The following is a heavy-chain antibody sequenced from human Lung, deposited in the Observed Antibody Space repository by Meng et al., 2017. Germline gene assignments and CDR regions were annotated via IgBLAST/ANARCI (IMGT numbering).Heavy chain of an antibody. CDR2: IDPKSGDT. CDR3: ARDEDISAAGKLFGDY. V-gene: IGHV1-2*06. Sequence: QLVQSGAEVKKPWASVKVSCKPSGYNFPDYYIHWVRLAPGQGLEWMGHIDPKSGDTRYAQKFQGRVTMTGDTSIGTAYMELTGLRSDDTALYYCARDEDISAAGKLFGDYWGQGTLVTVSS. D-gene: IGHD6-13*01. J-gene: IGHJ4*02. CDR1: GYNFPDYY.